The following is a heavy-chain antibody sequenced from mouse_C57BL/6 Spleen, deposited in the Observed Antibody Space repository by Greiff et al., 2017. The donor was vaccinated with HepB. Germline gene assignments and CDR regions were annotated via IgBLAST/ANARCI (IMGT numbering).Heavy chain of an antibody. CDR3: ARPDYYGSSYYAMDY. Sequence: VQRVESGAELARPGASVKLSCKASGYTFTSYGISWVKQRTGQGLEWIGEIYPRSGNTYYNEKFKGKATLTADKSSSTAYMELRSLTSEDSAVYFCARPDYYGSSYYAMDYWGQGTSVTVSS. D-gene: IGHD1-1*01. CDR1: GYTFTSYG. CDR2: IYPRSGNT. V-gene: IGHV1-81*01. J-gene: IGHJ4*01.